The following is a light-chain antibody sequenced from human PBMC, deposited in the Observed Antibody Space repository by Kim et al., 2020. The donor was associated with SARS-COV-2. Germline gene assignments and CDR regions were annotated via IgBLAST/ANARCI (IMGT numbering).Light chain of an antibody. V-gene: IGKV3-15*01. CDR2: GAS. Sequence: LPVDPGERSTLACRASPNIRTQLVWLQKQVRQAPRLLTYGASTSATAISSSCSGSGSVTEFTLTITYLQSEDFAGYYCNHYTHLGSFGQGTKLEI. CDR1: PNIRTQ. CDR3: NHYTHLGS. J-gene: IGKJ2*04.